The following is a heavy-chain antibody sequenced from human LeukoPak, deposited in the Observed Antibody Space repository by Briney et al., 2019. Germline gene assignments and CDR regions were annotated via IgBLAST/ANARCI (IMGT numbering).Heavy chain of an antibody. CDR3: ARSPVWFPRLYFDY. CDR2: ISSSGSTI. Sequence: PGGSLRLSCAASGFTFSSYEMNWVRQAPGKGLEWVSYISSSGSTIYYADSVKGRFTISRDNAKNSLSLQMNSLRAEDTAVYYCARSPVWFPRLYFDYWGQGTLVTVSS. D-gene: IGHD2-21*01. J-gene: IGHJ4*02. V-gene: IGHV3-48*03. CDR1: GFTFSSYE.